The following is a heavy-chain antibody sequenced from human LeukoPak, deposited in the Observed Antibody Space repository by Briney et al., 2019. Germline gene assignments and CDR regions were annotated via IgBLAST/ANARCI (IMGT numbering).Heavy chain of an antibody. J-gene: IGHJ3*02. CDR1: GYTLTELS. CDR2: FDPEDGET. V-gene: IGHV1-24*01. CDR3: ATDKAVRGAFDI. Sequence: ASVRVSCKVSGYTLTELSMHWVRQAPGKGLEWMGGFDPEDGETIYAQKFQGRVTMTEDTSTDTAYMELSSLRSEDTAVYYCATDKAVRGAFDIWGQGTMVTVSS. D-gene: IGHD6-19*01.